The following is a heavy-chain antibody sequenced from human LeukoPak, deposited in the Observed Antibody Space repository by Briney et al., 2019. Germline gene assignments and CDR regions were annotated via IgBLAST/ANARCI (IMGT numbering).Heavy chain of an antibody. CDR2: INSDGNTT. CDR3: ATRDYTSSKY. J-gene: IGHJ4*02. V-gene: IGHV3-74*01. D-gene: IGHD2-2*01. Sequence: GGSLRLSCAASGFALSSYWMHWVRQAPGKGLVWVSDINSDGNTTRYADSVKGRFTISRDNAKNTLYLEMNSLRAEDTAVYYCATRDYTSSKYWGQGTLVTVSP. CDR1: GFALSSYW.